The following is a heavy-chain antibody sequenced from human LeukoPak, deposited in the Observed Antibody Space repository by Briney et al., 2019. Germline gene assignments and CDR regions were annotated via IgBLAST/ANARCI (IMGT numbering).Heavy chain of an antibody. Sequence: SETLSLTCTVSGGSISSYFWSWIRQSPGKGLEWIGYIYYSGSTNYNPSLKSRVTVSVDTSRNQLSLNLSSVTAADTAVYYCARPRSSSGIGGYWFDPWGQGTLVTVSS. J-gene: IGHJ5*02. CDR2: IYYSGST. V-gene: IGHV4-59*08. CDR1: GGSISSYF. CDR3: ARPRSSSGIGGYWFDP. D-gene: IGHD3-3*01.